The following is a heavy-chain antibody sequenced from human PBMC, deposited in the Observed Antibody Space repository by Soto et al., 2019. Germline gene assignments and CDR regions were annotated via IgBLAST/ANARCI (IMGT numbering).Heavy chain of an antibody. Sequence: ASVKVSCKASGYTFTSYGISWVRQAPGQGLEWMGWISAYNGNTNYAQKLQGRVTMTTDTSTSTAYMELRSLRSDDTAVYYCARDLEDCSSTSCYRYYYYSMTVWGQGTTVTVSS. CDR3: ARDLEDCSSTSCYRYYYYSMTV. V-gene: IGHV1-18*01. D-gene: IGHD2-2*02. CDR1: GYTFTSYG. CDR2: ISAYNGNT. J-gene: IGHJ6*02.